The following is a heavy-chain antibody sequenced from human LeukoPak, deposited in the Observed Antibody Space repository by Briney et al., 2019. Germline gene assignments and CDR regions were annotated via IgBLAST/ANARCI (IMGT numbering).Heavy chain of an antibody. CDR2: INPNSGGT. D-gene: IGHD2-2*01. CDR3: AREEDCSSTSCYRPFDY. CDR1: GYTFTGYY. J-gene: IGHJ4*02. V-gene: IGHV1-2*02. Sequence: GASVKVSCKASGYTFTGYYMHWVRQAPGQGLEWMGWINPNSGGTNYAQKFQGRVTMTRDTSISTAYMELSRLRSDDTAVYYCAREEDCSSTSCYRPFDYWGQGTLVTVSS.